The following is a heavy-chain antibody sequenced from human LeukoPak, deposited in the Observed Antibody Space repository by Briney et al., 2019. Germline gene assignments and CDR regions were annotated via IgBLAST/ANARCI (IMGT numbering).Heavy chain of an antibody. D-gene: IGHD1-7*01. J-gene: IGHJ4*02. CDR2: INHSGST. CDR3: ARVTDSPYNWNYGGIIAY. CDR1: GGSFSGYY. V-gene: IGHV4-34*01. Sequence: SETLSLACAVYGGSFSGYYWSWIRQPPGKGLEWIGEINHSGSTNYNPSLKSRVTISVDTSKNQFSLKLSSVTAADTAVYYCARVTDSPYNWNYGGIIAYWGQGTLVTVSS.